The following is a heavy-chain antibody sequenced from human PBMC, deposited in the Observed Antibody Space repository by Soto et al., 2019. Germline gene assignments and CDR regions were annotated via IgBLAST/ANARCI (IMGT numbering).Heavy chain of an antibody. CDR2: MYYTGVT. CDR1: GGSVRSGNHF. J-gene: IGHJ6*02. CDR3: ARGGEPLGYYGLDV. D-gene: IGHD3-10*01. V-gene: IGHV4-61*01. Sequence: QVQLQESGPGLLKASETLSLTCSVSGGSVRSGNHFWNWIRQPPGRGLEWLGYMYYTGVTNYNPSLKSRVSMSVDTSKKQFSLKLTSLTAADTAVYYCARGGEPLGYYGLDVWGQGTTVSVSS.